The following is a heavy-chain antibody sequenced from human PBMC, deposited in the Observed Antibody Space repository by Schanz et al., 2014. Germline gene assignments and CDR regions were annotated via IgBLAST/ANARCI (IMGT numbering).Heavy chain of an antibody. CDR1: GFTFSNYA. CDR3: ARGVRIDY. V-gene: IGHV3-48*01. J-gene: IGHJ4*02. D-gene: IGHD3-3*01. CDR2: ISTTSSNI. Sequence: EVQLLESGGGLVQPGGSLRLSCAASGFTFSNYAMGWVRQTPGKGLEWISYISTTSSNIYYGDSVKGRFTISRDNAKNSLYLQMNSLRAEDTAVYYCARGVRIDYWGQGTLXTVSS.